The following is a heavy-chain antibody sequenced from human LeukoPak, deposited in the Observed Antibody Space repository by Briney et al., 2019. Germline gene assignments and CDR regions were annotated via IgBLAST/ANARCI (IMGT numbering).Heavy chain of an antibody. V-gene: IGHV4-59*08. D-gene: IGHD1-1*01. Sequence: PSETLSLTCTASGGSISNYYWSWLRQPPGKGLEWIGHIYSTGSTTYSPSLKSRVIMSSDTSKNQLSLKLTSVTAADTAVYYCARCSRGTSVGMDVWGQGTTVTVSS. J-gene: IGHJ6*02. CDR2: IYSTGST. CDR1: GGSISNYY. CDR3: ARCSRGTSVGMDV.